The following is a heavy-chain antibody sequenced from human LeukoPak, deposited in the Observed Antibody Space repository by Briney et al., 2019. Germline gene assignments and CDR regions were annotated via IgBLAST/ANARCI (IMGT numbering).Heavy chain of an antibody. D-gene: IGHD5-12*01. Sequence: SETLSLTCTVSGGSISSSSYYWGWIRQPPGKGLEWIGSIYHSGSANYNPSLKSRVTISVDTSKNQFSLKLSSVTAADTAVYYCARWPQAATSLDYWGQGTLVTVSS. J-gene: IGHJ4*02. CDR1: GGSISSSSYY. CDR2: IYHSGSA. CDR3: ARWPQAATSLDY. V-gene: IGHV4-39*01.